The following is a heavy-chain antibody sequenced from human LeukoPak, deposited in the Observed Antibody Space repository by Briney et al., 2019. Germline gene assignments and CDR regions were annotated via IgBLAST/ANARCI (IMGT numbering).Heavy chain of an antibody. J-gene: IGHJ4*02. Sequence: PSETLSLTCAVYGGSFSGYYWSWIRQPPGKGLEWIGEINHSGSTNYNPSLKSRVTISVDTSKNQFSLKLSSVTAADTAVYYCARDRRYDFWSGSSSYFDCWGQGTLVTVSS. CDR1: GGSFSGYY. D-gene: IGHD3-3*01. CDR2: INHSGST. CDR3: ARDRRYDFWSGSSSYFDC. V-gene: IGHV4-34*01.